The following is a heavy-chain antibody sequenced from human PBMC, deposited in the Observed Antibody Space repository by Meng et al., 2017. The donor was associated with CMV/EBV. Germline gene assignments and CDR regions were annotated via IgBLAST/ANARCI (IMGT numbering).Heavy chain of an antibody. V-gene: IGHV5-51*01. Sequence: GESLKISCKGSGYSFTSYWIGWVRQMPGKGLEWMGIIYPGDSDTRYSPSFQGQVTISADKSISTAYLQWSSLKASDTAMYYCARSGYCSSTSCYTAYGMDVWGQGTTLTVSS. CDR2: IYPGDSDT. D-gene: IGHD2-2*02. CDR3: ARSGYCSSTSCYTAYGMDV. CDR1: GYSFTSYW. J-gene: IGHJ6*02.